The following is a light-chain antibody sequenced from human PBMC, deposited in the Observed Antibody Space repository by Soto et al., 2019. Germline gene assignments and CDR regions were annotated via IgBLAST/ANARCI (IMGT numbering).Light chain of an antibody. Sequence: QLTQSPSSLSASVGDRVTITCRASQDITNYLGWYQQRSGKPPRLLIYAASTLQRGVTSRFSGSGSGTDFTLTISSLHPEDFATYYCQHLTGTFGQGTTLEIK. CDR1: QDITNY. V-gene: IGKV1-9*01. CDR2: AAS. CDR3: QHLTGT. J-gene: IGKJ2*01.